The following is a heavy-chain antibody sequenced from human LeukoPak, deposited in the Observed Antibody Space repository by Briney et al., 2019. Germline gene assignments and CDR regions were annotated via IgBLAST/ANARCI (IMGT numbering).Heavy chain of an antibody. V-gene: IGHV1-2*02. D-gene: IGHD3-16*02. CDR2: INPNSGGT. CDR3: ARVAVIGAFDI. J-gene: IGHJ3*02. Sequence: ASVKVSCKASGYTFTGYYMYWVRQAPGQGLEWMGWINPNSGGTNYAQKFQGRVTMTRDTSISTAYMELSRLGSDDTAVYYCARVAVIGAFDIWGQGTMVTVSS. CDR1: GYTFTGYY.